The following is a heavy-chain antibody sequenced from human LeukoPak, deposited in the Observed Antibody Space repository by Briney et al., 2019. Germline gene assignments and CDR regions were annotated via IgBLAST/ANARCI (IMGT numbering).Heavy chain of an antibody. CDR3: AKGPRTVRFGDRHKGIFDY. J-gene: IGHJ4*02. D-gene: IGHD3-10*01. Sequence: PGGSLRLSCGASGFTFSSYGMSWARQAPGKGLEWVSGISGSGGGTYYADSVKGRFTISRDNSKNTLYLQMNSLRVEDTAVYYCAKGPRTVRFGDRHKGIFDYWGQGTLVTVSS. CDR2: ISGSGGGT. V-gene: IGHV3-23*01. CDR1: GFTFSSYG.